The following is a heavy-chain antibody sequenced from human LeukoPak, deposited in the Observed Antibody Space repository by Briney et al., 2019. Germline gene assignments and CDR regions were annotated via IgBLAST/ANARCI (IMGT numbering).Heavy chain of an antibody. D-gene: IGHD5-12*01. J-gene: IGHJ4*02. CDR3: ARAQSPYSGYEPPDY. Sequence: GASVKVSCKASGYTFTSYGISWVRQAPGQGLEWMGWISAYNGNTNYAQKLQGRVTMTTDTSTSTAYMELRSLRSDDTAVYYCARAQSPYSGYEPPDYWGQGTLVTVSS. CDR1: GYTFTSYG. CDR2: ISAYNGNT. V-gene: IGHV1-18*01.